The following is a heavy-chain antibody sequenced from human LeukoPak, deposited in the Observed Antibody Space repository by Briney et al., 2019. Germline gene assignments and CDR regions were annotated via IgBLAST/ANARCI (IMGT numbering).Heavy chain of an antibody. CDR3: ARDPRGRSGEFDY. D-gene: IGHD3-10*01. J-gene: IGHJ4*02. V-gene: IGHV1-2*04. Sequence: GASVKVSCKASGYTFTSYGISWVRQAPGQGLEWMGWINPNSGGTNYAQKFQGWVTMTRDTSISTAYMELSRLRSDDTAVYYCARDPRGRSGEFDYWGQGTLVTVSS. CDR1: GYTFTSYG. CDR2: INPNSGGT.